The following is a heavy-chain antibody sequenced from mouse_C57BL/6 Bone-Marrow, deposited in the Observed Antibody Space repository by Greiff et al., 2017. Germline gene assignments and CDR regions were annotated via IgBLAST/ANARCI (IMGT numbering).Heavy chain of an antibody. Sequence: VQLQQSGPELVKPGASVKISCKASGYSFTDYNMNWVKQSKGKSLEWIGVINPNYGTTSYNQKFKGKATLTVDQSSSTAYMQLNSLTSEDSAVYYCARTGLRLRKTWFAYWGQGTLVTVSA. V-gene: IGHV1-39*01. CDR1: GYSFTDYN. J-gene: IGHJ3*01. CDR3: ARTGLRLRKTWFAY. D-gene: IGHD3-2*02. CDR2: INPNYGTT.